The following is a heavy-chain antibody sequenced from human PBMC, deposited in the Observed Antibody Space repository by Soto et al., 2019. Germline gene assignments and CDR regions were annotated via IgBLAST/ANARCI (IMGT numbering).Heavy chain of an antibody. CDR2: INSDGSRT. CDR3: ASETYRGFYFDY. J-gene: IGHJ4*02. CDR1: GFTFTDYW. D-gene: IGHD4-4*01. Sequence: EVHLVESGGGLVQAGGSLRLSCAASGFTFTDYWTNWVRQAPGKGLVWVSRINSDGSRTRYADSVTGRFTISRDNAKNTLYLQMNSLRVEDTALYYCASETYRGFYFDYWGQGTLVTVSS. V-gene: IGHV3-74*01.